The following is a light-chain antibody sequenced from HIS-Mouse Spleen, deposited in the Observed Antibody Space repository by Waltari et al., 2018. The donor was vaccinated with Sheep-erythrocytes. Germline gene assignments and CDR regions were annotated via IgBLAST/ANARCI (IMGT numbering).Light chain of an antibody. CDR2: KDS. CDR1: ALPKQY. J-gene: IGLJ3*02. V-gene: IGLV3-25*03. Sequence: SYELTQPPSVSVSPGQTARITCSGDALPKQYAYLYQQKPGQAPVLGIYKDSERPSGSPGRFSGYSSGTTVTLTISGVQAEDEADYYCQSADSSGTYGVFGGGTKLTVL. CDR3: QSADSSGTYGV.